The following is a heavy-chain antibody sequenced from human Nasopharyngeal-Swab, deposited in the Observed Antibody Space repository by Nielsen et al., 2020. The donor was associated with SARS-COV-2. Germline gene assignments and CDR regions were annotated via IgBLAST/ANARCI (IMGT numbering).Heavy chain of an antibody. J-gene: IGHJ4*02. CDR3: ARDRGYSYGLDN. D-gene: IGHD5-18*01. Sequence: GESLKISCAASGFTFSSYSMNWVRQAPGKGLEWVSYISSSGNTKYYADSVKGRFTISRDNAKNSLYLQMNSLRDEDTAVYYCARDRGYSYGLDNWGQGTLVTVSS. CDR2: ISSSGNTK. V-gene: IGHV3-48*02. CDR1: GFTFSSYS.